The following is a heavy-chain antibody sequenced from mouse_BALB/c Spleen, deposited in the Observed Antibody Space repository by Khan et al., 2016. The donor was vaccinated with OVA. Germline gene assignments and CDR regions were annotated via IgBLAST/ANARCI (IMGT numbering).Heavy chain of an antibody. CDR1: GYSFTSYY. CDR3: TRQSYKAWFTY. Sequence: IQLVQSGPELMKPGASVKISCKASGYSFTSYYIHWVMQSHGKSLEWIGYLDPFSGGTTYNQKFKGKATLTVDKSSSTAYIHLSNLTSDDSEVYYSTRQSYKAWFTYWGQATLVTGSA. CDR2: LDPFSGGT. V-gene: IGHV1S135*01. J-gene: IGHJ3*01. D-gene: IGHD2-12*01.